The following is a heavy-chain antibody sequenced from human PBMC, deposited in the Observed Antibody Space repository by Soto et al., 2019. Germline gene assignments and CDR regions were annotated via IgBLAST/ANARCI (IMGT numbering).Heavy chain of an antibody. Sequence: EVQLVESGGGLVQPGGSLRLSCAASGFTFSTYWMHWVRQAPGKGLVWVSRINSDGSSTAYADSVKGRFTMSRDNAKNTLFLQTNSLRAEDTAVYYCARFKLIPSGTDQWGQGTLVTVSS. V-gene: IGHV3-74*01. D-gene: IGHD2-15*01. CDR1: GFTFSTYW. CDR3: ARFKLIPSGTDQ. CDR2: INSDGSST. J-gene: IGHJ4*02.